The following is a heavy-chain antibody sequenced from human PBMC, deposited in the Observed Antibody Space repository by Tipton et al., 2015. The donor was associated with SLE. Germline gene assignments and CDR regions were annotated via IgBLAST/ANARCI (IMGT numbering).Heavy chain of an antibody. CDR3: ASIAAAGGEAFDI. CDR1: GYTFTSYY. D-gene: IGHD6-13*01. J-gene: IGHJ3*02. V-gene: IGHV1-46*01. Sequence: QLVQSGAEVKKPGASVKVSCKASGYTFTSYYMHWVRQATGQGLERMGIINPSGGSTSYAQKFQGRVTMTRDTSTSTVYMELSSLRSEDTAVYYCASIAAAGGEAFDIWGQGTMVTVSS. CDR2: INPSGGST.